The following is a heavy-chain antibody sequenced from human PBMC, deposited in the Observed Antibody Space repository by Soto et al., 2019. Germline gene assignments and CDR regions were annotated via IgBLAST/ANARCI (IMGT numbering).Heavy chain of an antibody. CDR1: GGSISSGDYY. CDR2: IYYSGST. D-gene: IGHD2-15*01. CDR3: ARGRIGVVVAATEYTWFDP. J-gene: IGHJ5*02. Sequence: QVQLQESGPGLVKPSQTLSLTCTVSGGSISSGDYYWSWIRQPPGKGLEWIGYIYYSGSTYYNPSLQSRVTLSVDTSKNQSSLKLSSVTAAATAVYYCARGRIGVVVAATEYTWFDPWGQGTLVTVSS. V-gene: IGHV4-30-4*01.